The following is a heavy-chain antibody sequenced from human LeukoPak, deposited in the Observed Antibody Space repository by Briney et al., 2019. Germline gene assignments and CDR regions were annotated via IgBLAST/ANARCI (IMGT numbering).Heavy chain of an antibody. Sequence: ASVKVSCKASGYTFTGYYKHWVRQAPGQGLEWMGWINPNSGGTNYAQKFQGRVTMTRDTSISTAYMELSRLRSDDTAVYYCARVRTYYYDSSGYYFFDYWGQGTLVTVSS. V-gene: IGHV1-2*02. D-gene: IGHD3-22*01. CDR3: ARVRTYYYDSSGYYFFDY. CDR2: INPNSGGT. CDR1: GYTFTGYY. J-gene: IGHJ4*02.